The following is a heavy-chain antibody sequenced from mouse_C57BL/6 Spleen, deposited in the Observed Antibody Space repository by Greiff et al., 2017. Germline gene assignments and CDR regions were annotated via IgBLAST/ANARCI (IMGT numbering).Heavy chain of an antibody. J-gene: IGHJ2*01. D-gene: IGHD2-1*01. CDR2: IDPENGDT. CDR1: GFNIKDDY. Sequence: VQLQQSGAELVRPGASVKLSCTASGFNIKDDYMHWVKQRPEQGLEWIGWIDPENGDTEYASKFQGKATITADTSSNTAYLQLSSLTSEDTAVYYCTTGYYGNYGGDYWGQGTTLTVSS. CDR3: TTGYYGNYGGDY. V-gene: IGHV14-4*01.